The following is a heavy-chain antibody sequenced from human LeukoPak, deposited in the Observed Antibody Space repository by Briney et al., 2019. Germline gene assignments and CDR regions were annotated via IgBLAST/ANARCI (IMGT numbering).Heavy chain of an antibody. CDR3: ARGTVEQYLDYYYYYGMDV. D-gene: IGHD4-11*01. V-gene: IGHV4-4*07. CDR2: IYTSGST. J-gene: IGHJ6*02. CDR1: GGSISSYY. Sequence: SETLSLTCTVSGGSISSYYWSWIRRPAGKGLEWIGRIYTSGSTNYNPSLKSRVTMSVDTSKNQFSLKLSSVTAADTAVYYCARGTVEQYLDYYYYYGMDVWGQGTTATVSS.